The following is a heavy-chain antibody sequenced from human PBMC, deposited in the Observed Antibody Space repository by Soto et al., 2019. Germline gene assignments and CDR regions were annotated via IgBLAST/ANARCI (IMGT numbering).Heavy chain of an antibody. V-gene: IGHV3-48*02. J-gene: IGHJ4*02. CDR1: GFTFSNYA. CDR3: ARDNFDY. CDR2: ISFGSSSI. Sequence: EVQMVESGGGLVQPGRSMRLSCIASGFTFSNYAMNWVRQGPGKGLEWVSYISFGSSSIYYGDSVKGRFTISRDNAKNSVYLQMNSLKDEDTAMYYCARDNFDYWGQGTLVTVSS.